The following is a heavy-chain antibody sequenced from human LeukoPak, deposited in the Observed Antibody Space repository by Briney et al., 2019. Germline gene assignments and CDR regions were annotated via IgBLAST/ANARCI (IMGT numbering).Heavy chain of an antibody. V-gene: IGHV3-23*01. CDR2: ISGSGGTT. CDR3: AKDSRSTLPRGRLDY. CDR1: GFTFSSYA. J-gene: IGHJ4*02. D-gene: IGHD2-21*02. Sequence: GGSLRLSCAASGFTFSSYAMSWVRQAAAKGLEWVSGISGSGGTTYYADSVKGRFTISRDNSKNTYLQMNSLRAEDTAAYYCAKDSRSTLPRGRLDYWGQGTLVTVSS.